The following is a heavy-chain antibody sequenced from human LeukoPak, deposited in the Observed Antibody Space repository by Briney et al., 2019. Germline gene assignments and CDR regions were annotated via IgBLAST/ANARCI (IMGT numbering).Heavy chain of an antibody. CDR2: IIPILGIA. J-gene: IGHJ5*02. CDR1: GGTFSSYA. V-gene: IGHV1-69*04. Sequence: SVKVSCKASGGTFSSYAISWVRQAPGQGLEWMGRIIPILGIANYAQKFQGRVTITADKSTSTAYMELSSLRSEDTAVYYCAREDRQENWFDPWGQGTLVTVSS. CDR3: AREDRQENWFDP.